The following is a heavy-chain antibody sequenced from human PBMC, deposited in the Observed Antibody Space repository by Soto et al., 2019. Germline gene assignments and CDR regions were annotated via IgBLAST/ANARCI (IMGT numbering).Heavy chain of an antibody. CDR2: IYHSGST. Sequence: SETLSLTCAVSGGSISSGGYSWSWIRQPPGKGLEWIGYIYHSGSTYYNPSLKSRVTISVDRSKNQFSLKLSSVTAADTAVYYCARLQLGYCSGGSCYDYWGQGTLVTVS. CDR1: GGSISSGGYS. V-gene: IGHV4-30-2*01. J-gene: IGHJ4*02. CDR3: ARLQLGYCSGGSCYDY. D-gene: IGHD2-15*01.